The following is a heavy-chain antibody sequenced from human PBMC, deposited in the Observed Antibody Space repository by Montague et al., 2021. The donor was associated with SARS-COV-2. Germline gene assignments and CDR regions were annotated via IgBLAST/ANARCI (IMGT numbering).Heavy chain of an antibody. J-gene: IGHJ4*02. CDR1: GFTFGDYA. V-gene: IGHV3-9*01. CDR3: AKDVYYGSGNYWQAFDY. Sequence: SLRLSCAASGFTFGDYAMHWVRQTPGKGLEWVSGISYNNENTGYADSVKGRFTISRDNAKNSLYLQMNSLRTDDTALYYCAKDVYYGSGNYWQAFDYWGQGTLVTVSS. D-gene: IGHD3-10*01. CDR2: ISYNNENT.